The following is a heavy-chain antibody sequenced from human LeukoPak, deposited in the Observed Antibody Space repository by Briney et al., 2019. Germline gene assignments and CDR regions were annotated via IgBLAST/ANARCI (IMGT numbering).Heavy chain of an antibody. CDR2: INSDGRTT. J-gene: IGHJ1*01. V-gene: IGHV3-74*01. CDR1: GFIFSNFW. CDR3: AKDRGGDFSLQH. Sequence: PGGSLSLSCAASGFIFSNFWMHWVRQVPGKGLVWVSHINSDGRTTDYADSVRGRFTISRDNAKNTLYLQMNSLRAEDTAVYYCAKDRGGDFSLQHWGQGTLVTVSS. D-gene: IGHD2-21*01.